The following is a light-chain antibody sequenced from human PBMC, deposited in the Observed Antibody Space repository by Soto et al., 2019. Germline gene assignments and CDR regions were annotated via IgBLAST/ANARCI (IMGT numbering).Light chain of an antibody. V-gene: IGKV3-11*01. CDR1: ESVSRY. Sequence: EIVLTQSPATLSLSPGNRATLSCRASESVSRYLAWYQQKPGQAPRLLIYDASNRATGIPARFSGSGSGTDFTLTISSLQSEDFAVYYCQQHSNWPFTFGGGTKVEIK. CDR3: QQHSNWPFT. J-gene: IGKJ4*01. CDR2: DAS.